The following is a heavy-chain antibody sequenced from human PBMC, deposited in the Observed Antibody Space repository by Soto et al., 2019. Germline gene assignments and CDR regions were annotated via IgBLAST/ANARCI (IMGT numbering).Heavy chain of an antibody. D-gene: IGHD4-17*01. CDR2: IWYDGSNK. CDR3: ARVTPDDGDYAVAFDI. J-gene: IGHJ3*02. CDR1: GFTFSSYG. V-gene: IGHV3-33*01. Sequence: GGSLRLSCAASGFTFSSYGMHWVRQAPGKGLEWVAVIWYDGSNKYYADSVKGRFTISRDNSKNTLYLQMNSLRAEDTAVYYCARVTPDDGDYAVAFDIWGQGTMVTVSS.